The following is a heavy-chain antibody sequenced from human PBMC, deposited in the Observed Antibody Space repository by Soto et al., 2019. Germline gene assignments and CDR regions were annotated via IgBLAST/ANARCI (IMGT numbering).Heavy chain of an antibody. J-gene: IGHJ5*02. CDR3: ARGSAAKAPTENWFDP. V-gene: IGHV1-2*04. CDR1: GGTFSSYA. D-gene: IGHD6-13*01. CDR2: INPNSGGT. Sequence: ASVKVSCKASGGTFSSYAISWVRQAPGQGLEWMGWINPNSGGTNYAQKFQGWVTMTRDTSISTAYMELGRLRSDDTAVYYCARGSAAKAPTENWFDPWGQGTLVTVSS.